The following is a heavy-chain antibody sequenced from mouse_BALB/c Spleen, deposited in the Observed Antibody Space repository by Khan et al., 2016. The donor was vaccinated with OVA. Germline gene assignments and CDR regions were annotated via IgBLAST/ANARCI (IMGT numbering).Heavy chain of an antibody. CDR2: INYSGST. D-gene: IGHD2-3*01. Sequence: VQLKESGPGLVKPSQSLSLTCTVTGYSITSDYAWNWIRQFPGNKLEWMGYINYSGSTSYNPSLKSRISITRDTSKNQFFLQLNSVTTEDTATYYCARWGYYVTYYAMDYWGQGTSVTVSS. J-gene: IGHJ4*01. V-gene: IGHV3-2*02. CDR3: ARWGYYVTYYAMDY. CDR1: GYSITSDYA.